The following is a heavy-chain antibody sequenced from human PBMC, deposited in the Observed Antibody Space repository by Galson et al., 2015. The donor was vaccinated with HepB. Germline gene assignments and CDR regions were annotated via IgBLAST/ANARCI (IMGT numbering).Heavy chain of an antibody. D-gene: IGHD5-18*01. V-gene: IGHV3-11*06. CDR1: GFTFSDYY. J-gene: IGHJ4*02. CDR3: AREMLGYSYGQLFIDY. Sequence: SLRLSCAASGFTFSDYYMSWIRQAPGKGLEWVSYISSSSSYTNYADSVKGRFTISRDNAKNSLYLQMNSLRAEGTAVYYCAREMLGYSYGQLFIDYWGQGTLVTVSS. CDR2: ISSSSSYT.